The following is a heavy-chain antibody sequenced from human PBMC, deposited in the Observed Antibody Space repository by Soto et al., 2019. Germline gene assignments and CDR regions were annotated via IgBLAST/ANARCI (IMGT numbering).Heavy chain of an antibody. CDR1: GGSVSSGSYY. Sequence: SETLSLTCTVSGGSVSSGSYYWSWIRQPPGKGLEWIGYIYYSGSTNYNPSLKSRVTISVDTSKNQFSLKLSSVTAADTAVYYRASGGNTRRDYFDYWGQGTLVTVSS. V-gene: IGHV4-61*01. CDR2: IYYSGST. CDR3: ASGGNTRRDYFDY. D-gene: IGHD2-15*01. J-gene: IGHJ4*02.